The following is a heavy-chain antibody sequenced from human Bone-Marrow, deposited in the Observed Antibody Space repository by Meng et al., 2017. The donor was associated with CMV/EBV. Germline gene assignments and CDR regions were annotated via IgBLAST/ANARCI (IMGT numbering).Heavy chain of an antibody. Sequence: GGSLRLSCAASGFTFSNYWMSWVRQAPGKGLEWVANIKQDGNEKYYVDSVKGRFTISRDNAKNSLYLQMNSLRAEDTAVYYCARLSSSDDAFDGWGQGTMVTVSS. J-gene: IGHJ3*01. CDR1: GFTFSNYW. D-gene: IGHD6-6*01. CDR2: IKQDGNEK. CDR3: ARLSSSDDAFDG. V-gene: IGHV3-7*01.